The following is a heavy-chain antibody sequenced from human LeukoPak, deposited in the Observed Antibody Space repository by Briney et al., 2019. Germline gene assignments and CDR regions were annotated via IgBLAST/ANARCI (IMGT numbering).Heavy chain of an antibody. V-gene: IGHV4-59*01. D-gene: IGHD3-22*01. CDR1: GGSISHYY. CDR2: ICSSGST. Sequence: SETLSLTCTVSGGSISHYYWSWIRQPPAKGLEWIAYICSSGSTNYNPSPKSRVTIPVDQSKNQFSLQLNSVTAADPAVYYCARGFYDSTTRYGMDVWGQGTTVTVSS. J-gene: IGHJ6*02. CDR3: ARGFYDSTTRYGMDV.